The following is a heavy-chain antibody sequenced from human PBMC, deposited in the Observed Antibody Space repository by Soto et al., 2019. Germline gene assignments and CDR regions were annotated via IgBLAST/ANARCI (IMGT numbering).Heavy chain of an antibody. CDR3: ANRGDNSLMDP. D-gene: IGHD2-8*01. CDR1: GFSLSTNGVG. J-gene: IGHJ5*02. Sequence: QITLKESGPTLVKPTQTLTLTCTFSGFSLSTNGVGVGWIRQPPGKALEWLAFIYWDDDKRYSPSLKSRLTFTKDTSKNRVVLTMANMDPVDTATYYWANRGDNSLMDPWGQGTLVTVSS. CDR2: IYWDDDK. V-gene: IGHV2-5*02.